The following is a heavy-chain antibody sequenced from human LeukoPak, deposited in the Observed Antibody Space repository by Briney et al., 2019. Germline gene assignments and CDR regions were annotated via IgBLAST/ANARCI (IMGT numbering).Heavy chain of an antibody. J-gene: IGHJ3*02. Sequence: GGSLRLSCAASGFTFSNYSMNWVRQAPGKGLEWVSSISSSSRYIYYADSVKGRFTISRDNSKNTEYLQMNSLRAEDTAVYYCAKDLFPNRHDALHIWGQGTMVTVSS. D-gene: IGHD2/OR15-2a*01. CDR2: ISSSSRYI. V-gene: IGHV3-21*04. CDR1: GFTFSNYS. CDR3: AKDLFPNRHDALHI.